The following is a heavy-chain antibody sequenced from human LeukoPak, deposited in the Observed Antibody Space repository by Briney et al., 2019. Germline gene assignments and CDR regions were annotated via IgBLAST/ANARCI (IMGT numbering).Heavy chain of an antibody. CDR1: GGSISSGSYY. J-gene: IGHJ2*01. Sequence: PSETLSLTCTVSGGSISSGSYYWSWIRQPAGKGLEWIGRIYTSGSTNYNPSLKSRVTMSVDTSKNQFSLKLSSVTAADTAVYYCARDSAGYSSSWRVTSPPYFDLWGRGTLVTVSS. V-gene: IGHV4-61*02. D-gene: IGHD6-13*01. CDR2: IYTSGST. CDR3: ARDSAGYSSSWRVTSPPYFDL.